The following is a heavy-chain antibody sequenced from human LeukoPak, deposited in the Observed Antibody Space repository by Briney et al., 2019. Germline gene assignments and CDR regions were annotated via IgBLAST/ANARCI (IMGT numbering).Heavy chain of an antibody. D-gene: IGHD3-3*01. Sequence: SETLSLTCTVSGGSISSGDYYWSGIRQPPGKVLEWIGYIYYSGSTYYNPSLKSRVTISVDTSKNQFSLKLSSVTAADTAVYYCARVGPVLRFLEWARNWYFDLWGRGTLVTVSS. CDR1: GGSISSGDYY. CDR3: ARVGPVLRFLEWARNWYFDL. J-gene: IGHJ2*01. CDR2: IYYSGST. V-gene: IGHV4-30-4*08.